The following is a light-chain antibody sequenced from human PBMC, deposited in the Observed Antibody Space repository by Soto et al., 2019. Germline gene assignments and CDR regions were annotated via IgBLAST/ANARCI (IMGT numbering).Light chain of an antibody. CDR1: QDIGNS. CDR2: DAS. V-gene: IGKV1-33*01. CDR3: QVSDVLPVFT. Sequence: DIPLTQSPSSLSASVGDRVTITCQASQDIGNSFKWYQQKSVKAPGLLIYDASKLGTGVPSRFTGSGSGTDFSLTVTSLQPEDVATYFCQVSDVLPVFTFGPGTKVDIK. J-gene: IGKJ3*01.